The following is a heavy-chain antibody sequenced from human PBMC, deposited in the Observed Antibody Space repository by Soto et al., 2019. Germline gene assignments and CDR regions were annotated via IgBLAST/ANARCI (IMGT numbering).Heavy chain of an antibody. CDR1: GGSISSGGYY. D-gene: IGHD3-10*01. CDR3: AREIRGDYYSGMDV. CDR2: IYYSGST. Sequence: QVQLQESGPGLVKPSQTLSLTCTVSGGSISSGGYYWSWIRQHPGKGLEWIGYIYYSGSTYYNPPLKMRFTISEDTSKTHFPLKLSSVTAADTAVYYCAREIRGDYYSGMDVWGQGTTFTVPS. J-gene: IGHJ6*02. V-gene: IGHV4-31*03.